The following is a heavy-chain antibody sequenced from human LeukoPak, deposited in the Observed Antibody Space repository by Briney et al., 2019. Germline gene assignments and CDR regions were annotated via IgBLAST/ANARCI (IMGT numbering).Heavy chain of an antibody. CDR1: CGSYSCYY. D-gene: IGHD4-17*01. V-gene: IGHV4-34*01. CDR3: AREDHQTTVPDGMDV. J-gene: IGHJ6*02. Sequence: KPPDALSHPRAVYCGSYSCYYWSWLRHPPGKGLEWIGEINHSGSPKDNPSLKSPGPILLDTCKNEFSLKLSSVTAADTAVYYCAREDHQTTVPDGMDVWGQGTTVTVSS. CDR2: INHSGSP.